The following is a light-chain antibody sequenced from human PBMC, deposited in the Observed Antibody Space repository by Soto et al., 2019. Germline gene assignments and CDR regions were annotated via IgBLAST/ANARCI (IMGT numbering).Light chain of an antibody. V-gene: IGLV2-8*01. Sequence: QSALTQPASVSGSPGQSITISCTGTSNDVGAYDYVSWYQQHPGKAPKLMIYEVSKRPSGVPDRFSGSKSGNTASLTVSGLQAEDEADYYCSSYAGSNMVVFGGGTKLTVL. CDR1: SNDVGAYDY. J-gene: IGLJ2*01. CDR3: SSYAGSNMVV. CDR2: EVS.